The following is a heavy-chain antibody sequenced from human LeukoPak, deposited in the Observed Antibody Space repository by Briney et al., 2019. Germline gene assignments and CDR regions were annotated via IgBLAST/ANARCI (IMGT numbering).Heavy chain of an antibody. J-gene: IGHJ4*02. CDR3: ARQGYSYGYPYYFDY. CDR1: GGSSSSYY. Sequence: PSETLSLNCTVSGGSSSSYYWSWIRQPAGKGLECIGRIYTSGSTYYNPSLKSRVTISVDTSKNQFSLKLSSVTAADTAVYYCARQGYSYGYPYYFDYWGQGTLVTVSS. CDR2: IYTSGST. D-gene: IGHD5-18*01. V-gene: IGHV4-4*07.